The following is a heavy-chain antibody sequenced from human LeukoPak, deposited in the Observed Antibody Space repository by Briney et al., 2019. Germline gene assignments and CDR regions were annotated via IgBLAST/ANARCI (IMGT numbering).Heavy chain of an antibody. V-gene: IGHV3-9*01. CDR1: GFTVSSNY. J-gene: IGHJ1*01. CDR2: ISWNSGKI. Sequence: GGSLRLSCAASGFTVSSNYMSWVRQAPGKGLEWVSGISWNSGKIGYADSVKGRFTISRDNAKNSVYLQMNSLRAEDTAVYYCAKEDVYSSSWYAEYFQHWGQGTLVTVSS. D-gene: IGHD6-13*01. CDR3: AKEDVYSSSWYAEYFQH.